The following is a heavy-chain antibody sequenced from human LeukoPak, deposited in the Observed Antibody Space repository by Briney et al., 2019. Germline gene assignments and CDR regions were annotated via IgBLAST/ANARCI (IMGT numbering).Heavy chain of an antibody. CDR2: ISWNSGSI. J-gene: IGHJ6*02. Sequence: GGSLRLSCAASGFTFDDYAMHWVRHAPGKGLEWVSGISWNSGSIGYADSVKGRFTISRDNSKNTLYLQMNSLRAEDTAVYYCARSSPGVRYYDSSGYYYYYYGMDVWGQGTTVTVSS. D-gene: IGHD3-22*01. CDR1: GFTFDDYA. CDR3: ARSSPGVRYYDSSGYYYYYYGMDV. V-gene: IGHV3-9*01.